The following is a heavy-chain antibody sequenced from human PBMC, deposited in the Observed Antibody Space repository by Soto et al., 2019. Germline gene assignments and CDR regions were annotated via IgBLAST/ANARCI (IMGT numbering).Heavy chain of an antibody. D-gene: IGHD3-22*01. CDR3: VKDDGGYPSTAPH. Sequence: DVQLLESGGGLVQPGGSLRLSCAASGITISNYPMSWVRQAPGKGLDWVSGISGSGDRTYYADSAKGRFTISKDISKNSLSRQLDNRGGEDTAVYFCVKDDGGYPSTAPHWGQGTLVTVSS. CDR2: ISGSGDRT. CDR1: GITISNYP. V-gene: IGHV3-23*01. J-gene: IGHJ1*01.